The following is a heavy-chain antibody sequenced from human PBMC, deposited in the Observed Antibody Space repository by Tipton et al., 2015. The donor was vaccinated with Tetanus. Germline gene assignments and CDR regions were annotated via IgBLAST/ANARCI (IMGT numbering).Heavy chain of an antibody. D-gene: IGHD2-21*02. CDR3: ARRLVVVTAILRADAFDI. J-gene: IGHJ3*02. V-gene: IGHV1-69*14. CDR2: IIPIFGTA. Sequence: VQLVQSGAEVKKPGSSVKVSCKASGGTFSSYAISWVRQAPGQGLEWMGGIIPIFGTANYAQKFQGRVTITADKSTSAAYMELSSLGSEDTAVYYCARRLVVVTAILRADAFDIWGQGTMVTVSS. CDR1: GGTFSSYA.